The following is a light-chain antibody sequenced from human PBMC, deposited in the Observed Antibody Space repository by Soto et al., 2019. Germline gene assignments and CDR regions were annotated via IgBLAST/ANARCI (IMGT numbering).Light chain of an antibody. Sequence: EIVMTQSPATLSLSPGERATPSCRASQSVGSGLSWYQQKPGQAPRLLIYGASTRATGIPARFSGSGSGTEFTLTISSLQSEDCAVYYCQQYNNWPPYTFGQGTKVDVK. J-gene: IGKJ2*01. CDR1: QSVGSG. CDR3: QQYNNWPPYT. V-gene: IGKV3-15*01. CDR2: GAS.